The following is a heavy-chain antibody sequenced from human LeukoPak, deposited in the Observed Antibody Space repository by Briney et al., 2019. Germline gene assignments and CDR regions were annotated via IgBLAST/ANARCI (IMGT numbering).Heavy chain of an antibody. J-gene: IGHJ4*02. CDR1: GFTFSSYA. D-gene: IGHD3-3*01. CDR3: ARVPITIFGVVIKTNGYFDY. Sequence: PGGSLRLSCAASGFTFSSYAMPWVRQAPGKGLEWVAVISYDGSNKYYADSVKGRFTISRDNSKNTLYLQMNSLRAEDTAVYCCARVPITIFGVVIKTNGYFDYWGQGTLVTVSS. V-gene: IGHV3-30*04. CDR2: ISYDGSNK.